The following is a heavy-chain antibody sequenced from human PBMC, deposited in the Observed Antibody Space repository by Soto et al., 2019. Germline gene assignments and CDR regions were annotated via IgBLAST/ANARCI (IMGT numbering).Heavy chain of an antibody. V-gene: IGHV1-2*02. CDR2: INPNSGGT. J-gene: IGHJ4*02. D-gene: IGHD5-12*01. CDR1: GYTFTGYY. Sequence: GASVNVSCKASGYTFTGYYMHWVRQAPVQGLEWMGWINPNSGGTDYAQRFQGRVTMTRDTSISSAYMELSRLRYDDTAIYYCARANSGDDDEFECWGKGTQVTVSS. CDR3: ARANSGDDDEFEC.